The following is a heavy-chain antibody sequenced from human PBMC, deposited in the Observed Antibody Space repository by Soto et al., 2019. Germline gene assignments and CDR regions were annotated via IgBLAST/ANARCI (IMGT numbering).Heavy chain of an antibody. V-gene: IGHV3-30*18. CDR1: GFTLSSYG. D-gene: IGHD3-22*01. CDR3: AKDDTYYYDSSGYRGYDAFDI. J-gene: IGHJ3*02. CDR2: ISYDGSNK. Sequence: GGSLRLPCAASGFTLSSYGMHWVRQAPGKGLEWVAVISYDGSNKYYADSVKGRFTISRDNSKNTLYLQMNSLRAEDTAVYYCAKDDTYYYDSSGYRGYDAFDIWGQGTMVTVSS.